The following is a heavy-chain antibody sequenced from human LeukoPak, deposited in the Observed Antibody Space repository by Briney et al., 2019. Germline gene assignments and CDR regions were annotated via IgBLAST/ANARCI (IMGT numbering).Heavy chain of an antibody. D-gene: IGHD1-1*01. Sequence: ASVKVSFKASGYSFSNSGINWVRQPPGQGLEWMGWISGYTGNTYYAENLQGRITMSTDKSTSTAFMELSSLIFDDTAVYYCARGEFQLDPLDLWGQGTVVTVSS. V-gene: IGHV1-18*01. CDR1: GYSFSNSG. CDR2: ISGYTGNT. CDR3: ARGEFQLDPLDL. J-gene: IGHJ3*01.